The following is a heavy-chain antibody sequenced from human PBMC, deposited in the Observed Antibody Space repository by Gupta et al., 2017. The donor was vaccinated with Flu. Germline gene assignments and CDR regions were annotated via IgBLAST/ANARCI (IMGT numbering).Heavy chain of an antibody. J-gene: IGHJ4*02. V-gene: IGHV3-74*03. CDR1: GFSFSSSY. CDR2: IKPDGSST. Sequence: EMQLVESGGGLVQPGGSLRLSCAASGFSFSSSYLQWVRQAPGKGLVWVSRIKPDGSSTTYAESVKGRFTISRDNAKNTLYLQMNRLGDDDTAVYYCATVTSGCWGQGTLVTVSS. CDR3: ATVTSGC. D-gene: IGHD4-17*01.